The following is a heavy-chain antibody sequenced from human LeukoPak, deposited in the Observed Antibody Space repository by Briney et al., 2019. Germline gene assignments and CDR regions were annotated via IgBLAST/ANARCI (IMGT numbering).Heavy chain of an antibody. D-gene: IGHD6-13*01. CDR2: IYYSGST. CDR3: VRVAAGNLDY. V-gene: IGHV4-59*01. Sequence: SETLSLTCTVSGGSISSYYWSWIRQPPGKGLEWIGYIYYSGSTNYNPSLKSRVTISVDTSKNQFSLKLSSVTAADTAVYYCVRVAAGNLDYWGQGTLVTVSS. CDR1: GGSISSYY. J-gene: IGHJ4*02.